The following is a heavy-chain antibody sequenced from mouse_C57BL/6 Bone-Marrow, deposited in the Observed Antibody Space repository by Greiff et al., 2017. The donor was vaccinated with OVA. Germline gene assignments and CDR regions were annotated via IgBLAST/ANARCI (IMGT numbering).Heavy chain of an antibody. CDR3: TRGGVIYDGYYDPSFAY. CDR2: ISSGGDYI. D-gene: IGHD2-3*01. V-gene: IGHV5-9-1*02. J-gene: IGHJ3*01. CDR1: GFTFSSYA. Sequence: EVKLMESGEGLVKPGGSLKLSCAASGFTFSSYAMSWVRQTPEKRLEWVAYISSGGDYIYYADTVKGRFTISRDNARNTLYLQMSSLKSEDTAIYYCTRGGVIYDGYYDPSFAYWGQGTLVTVSA.